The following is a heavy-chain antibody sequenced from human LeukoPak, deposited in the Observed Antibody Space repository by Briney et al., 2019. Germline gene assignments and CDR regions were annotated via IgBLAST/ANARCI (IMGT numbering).Heavy chain of an antibody. D-gene: IGHD2-2*01. CDR3: ARHPTPGWQYQLLYYFDY. Sequence: GESLKISCKGSGYSFTSYWIGWVRQMPGKGLEWMGIIYPGDSDTRYSPSFQGQVTISADKSISTAYLQWSSLKASDTAMYYCARHPTPGWQYQLLYYFDYWGQGTLVTVSS. J-gene: IGHJ4*02. CDR2: IYPGDSDT. CDR1: GYSFTSYW. V-gene: IGHV5-51*01.